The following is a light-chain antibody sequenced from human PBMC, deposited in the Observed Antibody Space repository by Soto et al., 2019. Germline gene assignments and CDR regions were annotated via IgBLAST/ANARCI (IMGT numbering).Light chain of an antibody. Sequence: EMVMTQSPATLSVSPGERVTLSSRASQSVRNKLAWYQQKPGQTPRLLIYDSSSRATGIPARFSGRGSGTEFTLTISSLQSEDFAGYYCQQYNNWPPEYTFGQGTKLEIK. J-gene: IGKJ2*01. CDR3: QQYNNWPPEYT. V-gene: IGKV3-15*01. CDR2: DSS. CDR1: QSVRNK.